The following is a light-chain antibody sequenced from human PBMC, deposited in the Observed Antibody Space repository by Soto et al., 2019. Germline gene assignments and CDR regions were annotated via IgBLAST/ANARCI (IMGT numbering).Light chain of an antibody. CDR1: QSISSW. Sequence: DIQMTQSPSNLSASVRDTVNITCRASQSISSWLAWYQQKPGKAHKLLIYKASSLESGVPSRFSGSGSGTEFTLTISSLQPDEFATYYCQKYNSYSRTVGQGTKVDIK. J-gene: IGKJ1*01. V-gene: IGKV1-5*03. CDR3: QKYNSYSRT. CDR2: KAS.